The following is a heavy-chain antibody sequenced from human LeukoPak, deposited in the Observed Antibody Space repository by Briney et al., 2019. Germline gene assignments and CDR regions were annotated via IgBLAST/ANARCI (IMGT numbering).Heavy chain of an antibody. Sequence: KSSETLSLTCAVSGGSISSGGYSWSWIRQPPGKGLEWIGYIYHSGSTYYNPSLKSRVTMSVDTSKNQFSLKLSSVTAADTAVYYCARLFTAMAPFDYWRQGTLVTVSS. J-gene: IGHJ4*02. CDR1: GGSISSGGYS. D-gene: IGHD5-18*01. CDR3: ARLFTAMAPFDY. V-gene: IGHV4-30-2*01. CDR2: IYHSGST.